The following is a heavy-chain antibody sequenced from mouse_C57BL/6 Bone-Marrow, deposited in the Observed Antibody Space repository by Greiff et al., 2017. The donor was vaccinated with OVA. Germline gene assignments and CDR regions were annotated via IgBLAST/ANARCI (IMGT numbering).Heavy chain of an antibody. CDR1: GYTFTSYW. Sequence: QVQLQQPGAELVMPGASVKLSCKASGYTFTSYWMHWVKQRPGQGLEWIGEIDPSDSYTNSNQKFKGKSTLTVDKSSSTAYMQRSSLTSEDSAVYYCARGVRSTVVDYFDYWGQGTTLTVSS. V-gene: IGHV1-69*01. CDR3: ARGVRSTVVDYFDY. D-gene: IGHD1-1*01. J-gene: IGHJ2*01. CDR2: IDPSDSYT.